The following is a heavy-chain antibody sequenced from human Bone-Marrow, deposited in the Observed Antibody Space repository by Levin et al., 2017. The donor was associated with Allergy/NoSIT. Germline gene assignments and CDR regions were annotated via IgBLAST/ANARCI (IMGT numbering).Heavy chain of an antibody. CDR2: ISGSGTVT. Sequence: ASVKVSCAASGFTFGTFALTWVRQAPGKGLEWVSSISGSGTVTYYADSVRGRFTVSRDNSKSTLFLHMNSLRADDTAVYYCAKGVGAADGEFDYWGQGTLVAVSS. CDR3: AKGVGAADGEFDY. J-gene: IGHJ4*02. V-gene: IGHV3-23*01. D-gene: IGHD1-26*01. CDR1: GFTFGTFA.